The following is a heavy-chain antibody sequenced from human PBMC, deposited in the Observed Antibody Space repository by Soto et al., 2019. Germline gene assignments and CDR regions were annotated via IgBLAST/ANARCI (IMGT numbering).Heavy chain of an antibody. CDR2: ISTSGSTI. V-gene: IGHV3-11*01. J-gene: IGHJ5*02. CDR3: ARPYCSDTSCPP. CDR1: GFTFSDYY. D-gene: IGHD2-2*01. Sequence: QVQLVESGGGLVKPGGSLRLSCAASGFTFSDYYMSWIRQAPGKGLEWVSYISTSGSTIYYADSVKGRFTISRDNAKNSVYLQINSLRAEDTAVYYCARPYCSDTSCPPWGQGTLVTVSS.